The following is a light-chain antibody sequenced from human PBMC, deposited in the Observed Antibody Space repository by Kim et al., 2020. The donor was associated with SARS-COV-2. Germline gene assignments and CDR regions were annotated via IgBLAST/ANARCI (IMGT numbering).Light chain of an antibody. J-gene: IGKJ5*01. V-gene: IGKV1-9*01. CDR2: GAS. CDR1: QDISNH. Sequence: GDRVTIACRASQDISNHLAWYQQKPGKAPELLIHGASTLKTGVPSRFSGSGSGTDFTLTISSLQPEDFATYSCHQLYVFPRTFG. CDR3: HQLYVFPRT.